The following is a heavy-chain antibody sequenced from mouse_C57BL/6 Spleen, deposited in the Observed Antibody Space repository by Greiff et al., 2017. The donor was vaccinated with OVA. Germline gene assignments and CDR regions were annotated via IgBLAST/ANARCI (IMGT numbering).Heavy chain of an antibody. CDR1: GYTFTSYW. CDR2: IHPNSGST. V-gene: IGHV1-64*01. CDR3: ARNDYDWYFDV. J-gene: IGHJ1*03. D-gene: IGHD2-4*01. Sequence: QVQLKQSGAELVKPGASVKLSCKASGYTFTSYWMHWVKQRPGQGLEWIGMIHPNSGSTNYNEKFKSKATLTVDKSSSTAYMQLSSLTSEDSAVYYCARNDYDWYFDVWGTGTTVTVSS.